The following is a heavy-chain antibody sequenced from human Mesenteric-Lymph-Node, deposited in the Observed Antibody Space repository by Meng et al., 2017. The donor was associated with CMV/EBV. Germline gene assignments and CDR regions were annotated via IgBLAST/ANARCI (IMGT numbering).Heavy chain of an antibody. CDR1: GFTFSNCW. J-gene: IGHJ4*02. D-gene: IGHD3-10*01. V-gene: IGHV3-74*01. CDR2: ISDDGAHT. CDR3: AKNGGSGSYYWDYLDY. Sequence: GESLKISCAASGFTFSNCWMHWVRQAPGKGLVWVSRISDDGAHTTYADSVKGRFTIYRDNAKNTLYHKMNSLRAEDTAVYYCAKNGGSGSYYWDYLDYWGQGTLVTVSS.